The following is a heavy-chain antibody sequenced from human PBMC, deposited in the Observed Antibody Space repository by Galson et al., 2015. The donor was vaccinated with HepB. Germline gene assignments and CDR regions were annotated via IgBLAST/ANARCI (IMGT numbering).Heavy chain of an antibody. D-gene: IGHD3-10*01. CDR3: ASLMRFRESMPGGYYYYYMDV. CDR2: MNPNSGNT. CDR1: GYTFTSYD. V-gene: IGHV1-8*01. J-gene: IGHJ6*03. Sequence: SVKVSCKASGYTFTSYDINWVRQATGQGLEWMGWMNPNSGNTGYAQKFQGRVTMTRNTSISTAYMELSSLRSEDTAVYYCASLMRFRESMPGGYYYYYMDVCGKETTLTFSS.